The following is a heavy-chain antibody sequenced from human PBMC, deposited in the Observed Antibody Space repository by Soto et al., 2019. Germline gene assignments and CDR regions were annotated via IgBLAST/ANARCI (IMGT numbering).Heavy chain of an antibody. CDR3: AKRQARYWSGGSCYSGDAFDI. Sequence: EVQLLESGGGLVQPGGSLRLSCAASGFTFSSYAMSWVRQAPGKGLEWVSAISGSGGSTYYADSVKGRFTISRDNSKNTLYLQMNSLRAEDTAVYYCAKRQARYWSGGSCYSGDAFDIWGQATMVTVSS. V-gene: IGHV3-23*01. CDR2: ISGSGGST. CDR1: GFTFSSYA. J-gene: IGHJ3*02. D-gene: IGHD2-15*01.